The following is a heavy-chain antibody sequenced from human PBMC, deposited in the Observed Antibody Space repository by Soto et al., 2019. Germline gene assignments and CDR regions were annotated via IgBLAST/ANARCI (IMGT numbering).Heavy chain of an antibody. D-gene: IGHD2-21*02. CDR2: INAGNGNT. J-gene: IGHJ4*02. V-gene: IGHV1-3*01. Sequence: ASVKVSCKASGYTFSSYAMHWVRQAPGQRLEWMGWINAGNGNTKYSQKFQGRVTITRDTSASTAYMELSSLRSEDTAVYYCARSIVVVTAADYWGQGTLVTVS. CDR3: ARSIVVVTAADY. CDR1: GYTFSSYA.